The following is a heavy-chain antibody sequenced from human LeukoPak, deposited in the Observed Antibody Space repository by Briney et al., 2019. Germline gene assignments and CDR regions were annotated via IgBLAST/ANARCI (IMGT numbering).Heavy chain of an antibody. J-gene: IGHJ6*04. CDR1: GYTLTELS. V-gene: IGHV1-24*01. D-gene: IGHD2-2*01. Sequence: ASVKVSCKVSGYTLTELSMHWVRHAPGKGLEWMGGFDPEDGETIYAQKFQGRVTMTEDTSTDTAYMELSTLRSEDTAVYYCATAPIFENIVVVPAAFSLDVWGKGTTVTVSS. CDR2: FDPEDGET. CDR3: ATAPIFENIVVVPAAFSLDV.